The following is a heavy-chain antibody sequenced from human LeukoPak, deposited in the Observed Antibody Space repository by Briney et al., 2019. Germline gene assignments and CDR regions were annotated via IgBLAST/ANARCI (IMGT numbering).Heavy chain of an antibody. D-gene: IGHD3-9*01. CDR3: AIGYFDWLSSQFDY. CDR1: GFTFSSYE. Sequence: GGSLRLSCAASGFTFSSYEMNWVRQAPGKGLEGVSYISSSGSNIYYADSVKGRFTISRDNAKNSLYLQMNSLRAEDTAVYYCAIGYFDWLSSQFDYWGQGTLVTVSS. V-gene: IGHV3-48*03. CDR2: ISSSGSNI. J-gene: IGHJ4*02.